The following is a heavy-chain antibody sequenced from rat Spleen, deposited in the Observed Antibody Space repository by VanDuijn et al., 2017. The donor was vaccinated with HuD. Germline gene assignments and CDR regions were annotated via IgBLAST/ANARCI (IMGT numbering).Heavy chain of an antibody. J-gene: IGHJ3*01. V-gene: IGHV5-7*01. Sequence: EVQLVESGGGLVQPGRSLKLSCAASGFAFSHYYMAWVRQAPKGGLEWVAIISHSDSRTYYPDSVKGRFTISRDNVKSTLYLQMDSLRSEDTATYYCTRHFSPADYYSSFPVLYWGQGTLVTVSS. D-gene: IGHD1-2*01. CDR2: ISHSDSRT. CDR1: GFAFSHYY. CDR3: TRHFSPADYYSSFPVLY.